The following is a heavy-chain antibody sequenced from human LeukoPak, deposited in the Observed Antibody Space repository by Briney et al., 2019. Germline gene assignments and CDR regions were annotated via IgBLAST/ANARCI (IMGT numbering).Heavy chain of an antibody. CDR2: IYSGGST. J-gene: IGHJ4*02. CDR3: ATVRTVTYYFDY. V-gene: IGHV3-66*01. CDR1: GFTVSSNY. D-gene: IGHD4-17*01. Sequence: GRSLRLSCAASGFTVSSNYMSWVRQAPGKGLEWVSVIYSGGSTYYADSVKGRFTISRDNSKNTLYLQMNSLRAEDTAVYYCATVRTVTYYFDYWGQGTLVTVSS.